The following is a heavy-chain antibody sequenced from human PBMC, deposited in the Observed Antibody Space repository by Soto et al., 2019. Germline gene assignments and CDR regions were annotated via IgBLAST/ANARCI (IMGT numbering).Heavy chain of an antibody. J-gene: IGHJ5*02. CDR2: IYYSGST. CDR3: ARGYCSGGSCYSGRWFDP. CDR1: GGSISSYY. Sequence: SETLSLTCTVSGGSISSYYWSWIRQPPGKGLEWIGYIYYSGSTNYNPSLKSRVTISVDTSKNQFSLKLSSVTAADTAVYYCARGYCSGGSCYSGRWFDPWGQGTLVTVSS. D-gene: IGHD2-15*01. V-gene: IGHV4-59*01.